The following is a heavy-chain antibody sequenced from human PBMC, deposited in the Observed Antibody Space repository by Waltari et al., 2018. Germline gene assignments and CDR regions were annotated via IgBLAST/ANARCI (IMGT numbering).Heavy chain of an antibody. CDR1: GCPFSSYA. Sequence: EVQLLESGGGLVQPGGYLRLSCAASGCPFSSYAMSGVRQAPGRGLDWSSGISGSGGSPSFADSVKGRFTISRDNSKNTLYLQMNSLRAEDTAVYYCAKSAGDCSGGSCHGDYGMDVWGQGTTGTVSS. CDR3: AKSAGDCSGGSCHGDYGMDV. V-gene: IGHV3-23*01. CDR2: ISGSGGSP. D-gene: IGHD2-15*01. J-gene: IGHJ6*02.